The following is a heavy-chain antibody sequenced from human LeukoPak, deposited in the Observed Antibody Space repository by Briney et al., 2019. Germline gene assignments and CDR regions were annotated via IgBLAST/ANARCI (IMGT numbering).Heavy chain of an antibody. CDR3: ARDRIAVAVPDY. J-gene: IGHJ4*02. Sequence: PSETLSLTCTVSGGSISSYYWSWIRQPPGKGLEWIGYIYYSGSTNYNPSLKSRVTISVDTSKNQFSLKLSSVTAADTAVYYCARDRIAVAVPDYWGQGTLVTVSS. CDR1: GGSISSYY. V-gene: IGHV4-59*01. CDR2: IYYSGST. D-gene: IGHD6-19*01.